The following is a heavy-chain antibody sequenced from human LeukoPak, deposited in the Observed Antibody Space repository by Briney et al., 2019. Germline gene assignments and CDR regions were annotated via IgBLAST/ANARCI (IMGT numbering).Heavy chain of an antibody. CDR1: GNSISSGDYY. CDR3: ARGYQVTMIVTI. J-gene: IGHJ4*02. V-gene: IGHV4-61*02. D-gene: IGHD3-22*01. CDR2: IYTSGST. Sequence: PSETLSLTCTVSGNSISSGDYYWSWIRQPAGKGLEWIGRIYTSGSTNYNPSLKSRVTISVDTSKNQFSLKLSSVTAADTAVYYCARGYQVTMIVTIWGQGTLVTVSS.